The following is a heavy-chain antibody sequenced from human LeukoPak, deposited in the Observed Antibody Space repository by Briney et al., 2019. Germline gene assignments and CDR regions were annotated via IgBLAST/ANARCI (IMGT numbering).Heavy chain of an antibody. CDR2: ISAYNGNT. J-gene: IGHJ4*02. D-gene: IGHD6-6*01. V-gene: IGHV1-18*01. CDR1: GYTFTSYG. Sequence: ASVKVSCKASGYTFTSYGISWVRQAPGQGLEWMGWISAYNGNTNYAQKLQGRVTMTTDTSTSTAYMELRSLRSDDTAVYYCARGRRPDGVYSSSDYWGQGTLVTVSS. CDR3: ARGRRPDGVYSSSDY.